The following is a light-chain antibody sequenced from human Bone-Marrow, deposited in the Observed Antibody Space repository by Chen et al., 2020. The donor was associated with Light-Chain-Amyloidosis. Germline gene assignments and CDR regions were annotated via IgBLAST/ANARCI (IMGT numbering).Light chain of an antibody. CDR2: DAS. Sequence: EIVLTQSPATLSLSPGERAALSCRASQRISKFLAWYQHKPGQAPRLLSYDASIRATGIPARFSGSGSGTDFTLTINSLEPEDFAVYYCQERTNWPLYTFGQGTKLEI. V-gene: IGKV3-11*01. CDR3: QERTNWPLYT. CDR1: QRISKF. J-gene: IGKJ2*01.